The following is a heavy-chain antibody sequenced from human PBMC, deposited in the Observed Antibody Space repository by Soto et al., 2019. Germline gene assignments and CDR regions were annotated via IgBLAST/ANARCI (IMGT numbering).Heavy chain of an antibody. Sequence: GGSPRLSCAASGFTFSSYAMSWFRQAPGKGLEWVSAISGSGGSTYYADSVKGRFTISRDNSKNTLYLQMNSLRAEDTAVYYCATDSYLAVARFDYWGQGTLVTVSS. J-gene: IGHJ4*02. CDR3: ATDSYLAVARFDY. D-gene: IGHD6-19*01. CDR1: GFTFSSYA. V-gene: IGHV3-23*01. CDR2: ISGSGGST.